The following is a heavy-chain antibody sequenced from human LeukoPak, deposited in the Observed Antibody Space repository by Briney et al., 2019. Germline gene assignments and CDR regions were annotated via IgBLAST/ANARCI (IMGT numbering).Heavy chain of an antibody. CDR2: ISSSSSYI. CDR1: GFTFCSYS. CDR3: ARDSDYYGSGSYFHY. Sequence: GGSLRLSCAASGFTFCSYSMNWVRQAPGKGLEWVSSISSSSSYIYYADSVKGRFTISRDDAKNSLYLQMNSLRAEDTAVYYCARDSDYYGSGSYFHYWGQGTLVTVSS. V-gene: IGHV3-21*01. D-gene: IGHD3-10*01. J-gene: IGHJ4*02.